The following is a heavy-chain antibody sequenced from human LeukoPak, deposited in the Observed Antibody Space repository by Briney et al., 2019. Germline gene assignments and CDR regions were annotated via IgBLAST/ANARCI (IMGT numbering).Heavy chain of an antibody. Sequence: GGSLRLSCAASGFTFDDYAMHWVRQVPGKGLEWVSGIAWNAGSIDYADSVKGRFTITRDNAKNFVYLQMNRLRSEDTALYYCAKGDSWSGYSVGMDVWGQGTTVTVS. J-gene: IGHJ6*02. D-gene: IGHD3-3*01. V-gene: IGHV3-9*01. CDR2: IAWNAGSI. CDR1: GFTFDDYA. CDR3: AKGDSWSGYSVGMDV.